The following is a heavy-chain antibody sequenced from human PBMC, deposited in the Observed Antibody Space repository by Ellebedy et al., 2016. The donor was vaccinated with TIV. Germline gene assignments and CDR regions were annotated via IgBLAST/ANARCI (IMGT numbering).Heavy chain of an antibody. Sequence: SETLSLTXNVSGGSISGTYTSYYWGWIRQPPGKGLEWIGEINHSGSTNYNPSLKSRVTISVDTSKNQFSLNLSSVTAADTAVYYCASKRKLVGATYWGQGTLVTVSS. J-gene: IGHJ4*02. D-gene: IGHD1-26*01. V-gene: IGHV4-39*07. CDR2: INHSGST. CDR1: GGSISGTYTSYY. CDR3: ASKRKLVGATY.